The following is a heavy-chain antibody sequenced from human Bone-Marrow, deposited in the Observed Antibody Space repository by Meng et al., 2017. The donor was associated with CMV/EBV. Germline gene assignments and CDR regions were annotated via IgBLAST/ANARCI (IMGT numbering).Heavy chain of an antibody. Sequence: GESLKISCASSGFTYSSYEMNWVRQAPGKGLEWVSYISSSGSTIYYADSVKGRFTISRDNAKNSLYLQMTSLRAEDTAVYYCVRYRLVHRTTYYYGMDVWGQGTTVTVSS. V-gene: IGHV3-48*03. J-gene: IGHJ6*02. CDR1: GFTYSSYE. CDR3: VRYRLVHRTTYYYGMDV. CDR2: ISSSGSTI. D-gene: IGHD4/OR15-4a*01.